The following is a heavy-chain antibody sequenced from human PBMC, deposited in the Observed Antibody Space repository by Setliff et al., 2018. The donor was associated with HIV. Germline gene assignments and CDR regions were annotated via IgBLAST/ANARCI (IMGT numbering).Heavy chain of an antibody. CDR1: GYTFTSYA. Sequence: GASVKVSCKASGYTFTSYAMNWVRQAPGQGLEWMGWINTNTGNPTYAQGFTGRFVFSLDTSVSTAYLQISSLTADDTAVYYCARQYCSITTCYDFDFWGQGTLVTSPQ. J-gene: IGHJ4*02. CDR3: ARQYCSITTCYDFDF. V-gene: IGHV7-4-1*02. D-gene: IGHD2-2*01. CDR2: INTNTGNP.